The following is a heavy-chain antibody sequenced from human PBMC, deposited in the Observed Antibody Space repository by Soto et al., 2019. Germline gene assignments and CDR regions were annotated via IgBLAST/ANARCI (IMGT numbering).Heavy chain of an antibody. V-gene: IGHV4-39*07. CDR2: IYYRGST. D-gene: IGHD3-10*01. CDR1: GGSISSSFYH. CDR3: ARRYGSAFDI. J-gene: IGHJ3*02. Sequence: SETLSLTCTVSGGSISSSFYHWGWIRQPPGKGLEWIGSIYYRGSTYYNPSLKSRVTISIDTSKNQFSLKLSSVTAADTAVYYCARRYGSAFDIWGQGTMVTVSS.